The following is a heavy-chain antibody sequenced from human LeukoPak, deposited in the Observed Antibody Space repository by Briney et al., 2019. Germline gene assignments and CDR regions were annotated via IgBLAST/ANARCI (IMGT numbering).Heavy chain of an antibody. CDR3: ARGRSVAGTPYYFDH. CDR1: GYTFTGYY. J-gene: IGHJ4*02. CDR2: ISAYNGNT. D-gene: IGHD6-19*01. V-gene: IGHV1-18*04. Sequence: PGASVKVSCKASGYTFTGYYMHWVRQAPGQGLEWMGWISAYNGNTNYAQKLQGRVTMTTDTSTSTAYMELRSLRSDDTAVYYCARGRSVAGTPYYFDHWGQGTLVTVSS.